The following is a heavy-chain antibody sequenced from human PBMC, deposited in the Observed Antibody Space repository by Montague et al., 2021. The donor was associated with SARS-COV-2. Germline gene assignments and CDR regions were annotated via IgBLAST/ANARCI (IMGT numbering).Heavy chain of an antibody. CDR3: ARSYGTTVVTRAFDY. D-gene: IGHD4-23*01. J-gene: IGHJ4*02. CDR2: XDWXDDK. V-gene: IGHV2-70*01. Sequence: PALVKPTQTLTLTCTFSGFSLSTSGMCASWIRQPPGKALEWLTLXDWXDDKYYSTSLKTRLTISKDTSKNQVVLTMTNMDPVDTATYYCARSYGTTVVTRAFDYWGQGTLVTVSS. CDR1: GFSLSTSGMC.